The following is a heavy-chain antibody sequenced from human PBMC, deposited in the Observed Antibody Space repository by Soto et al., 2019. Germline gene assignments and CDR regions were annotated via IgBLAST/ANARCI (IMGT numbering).Heavy chain of an antibody. CDR2: INPSGGST. D-gene: IGHD3-9*01. CDR3: ARASIGLRYFEWFDP. Sequence: ASVKVSCKASGYTFTSYYMHWVRQAPGQGLEWMGIINPSGGSTSYAQKFQGRVTMTRDTSISTAYMELSRLRSDDTAVYYCARASIGLRYFEWFDPWGQGTLVTVSS. V-gene: IGHV1-46*01. CDR1: GYTFTSYY. J-gene: IGHJ5*02.